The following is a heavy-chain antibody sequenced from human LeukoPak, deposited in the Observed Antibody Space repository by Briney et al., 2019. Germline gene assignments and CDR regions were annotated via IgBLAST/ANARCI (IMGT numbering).Heavy chain of an antibody. CDR2: ISRDGGST. D-gene: IGHD3-22*01. Sequence: GGSLRLSCAASGFTFSTYAMSWVRQAPGKGLEWVPAISRDGGSTYYADSVKGRFTISRDTSKNTLYLQMNSLRAEDTAVYYCAKEWYYDTSGYSFCCDCWGQGTLVTVSS. J-gene: IGHJ4*02. V-gene: IGHV3-23*01. CDR3: AKEWYYDTSGYSFCCDC. CDR1: GFTFSTYA.